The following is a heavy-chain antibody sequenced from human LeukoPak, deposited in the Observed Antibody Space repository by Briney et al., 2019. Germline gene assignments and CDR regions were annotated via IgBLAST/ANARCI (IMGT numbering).Heavy chain of an antibody. J-gene: IGHJ5*02. CDR1: GYTFTGYY. CDR3: ASALRRAARPGVNWFDP. Sequence: ASVNDSCKASGYTFTGYYMHWVRQVPGQGLEWMGWINPNSGGTNYAQKFQGRVTMTRDTSISTAHMELSRLRSDDTAVYYCASALRRAARPGVNWFDPWGQGTLVTVSS. D-gene: IGHD6-6*01. V-gene: IGHV1-2*02. CDR2: INPNSGGT.